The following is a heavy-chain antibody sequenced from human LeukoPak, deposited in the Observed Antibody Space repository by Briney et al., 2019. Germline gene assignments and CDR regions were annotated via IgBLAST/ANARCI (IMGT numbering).Heavy chain of an antibody. D-gene: IGHD2/OR15-2a*01. V-gene: IGHV1-8*02. J-gene: IGHJ5*02. CDR3: ARLPGYFGAS. Sequence: VASVKVSCKASGYTFTSYGISWVRQATGQRLEWMGWMNSNSGDTAYAPKFQGRVTMTRNTSISTAYMELSSLRPEDTAVYYCARLPGYFGASWGQGTLVTVSS. CDR2: MNSNSGDT. CDR1: GYTFTSYG.